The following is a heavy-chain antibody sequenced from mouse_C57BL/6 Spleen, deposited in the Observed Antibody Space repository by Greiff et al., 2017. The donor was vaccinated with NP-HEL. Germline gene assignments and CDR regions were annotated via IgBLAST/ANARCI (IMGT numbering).Heavy chain of an antibody. CDR3: TRSGDYYGSSYGWFAY. V-gene: IGHV1-15*01. J-gene: IGHJ3*01. CDR1: GYTFTDYE. D-gene: IGHD1-1*01. Sequence: QVQLQQSGAELVRPGASVTLSCKASGYTFTDYEMHWVKQTPVHGLEWIGAIDPETGGTAYNQKFKGKAILTADKSSSTAYMELRSLTSEDSAVYYWTRSGDYYGSSYGWFAYWGQGTLVTVSA. CDR2: IDPETGGT.